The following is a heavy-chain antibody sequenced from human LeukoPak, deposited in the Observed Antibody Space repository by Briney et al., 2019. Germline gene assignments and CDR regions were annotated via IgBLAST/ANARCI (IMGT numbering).Heavy chain of an antibody. V-gene: IGHV3-30*01. CDR2: ISYDGSNK. D-gene: IGHD4-11*01. J-gene: IGHJ6*03. Sequence: PGGSLRLSCAASGFALSSYAMHWVRQAPGKGLEWVAVISYDGSNKYYADSVKGRFTISRDNSKNTLYLQMNSLRAEDTAVYYCARGGARLQVVGYMDVWGKGTTVTVSS. CDR3: ARGGARLQVVGYMDV. CDR1: GFALSSYA.